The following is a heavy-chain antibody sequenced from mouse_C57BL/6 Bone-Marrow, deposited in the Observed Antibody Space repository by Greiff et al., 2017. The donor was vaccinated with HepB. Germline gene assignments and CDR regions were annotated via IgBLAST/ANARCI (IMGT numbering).Heavy chain of an antibody. CDR3: TTWYGSSFYYFDY. V-gene: IGHV14-4*01. CDR2: IDPENGDT. D-gene: IGHD1-1*01. CDR1: GFNIKDDY. Sequence: EVKLLESGAELVRPGASVKLSCTASGFNIKDDYMHWVKQRPEQGLEWIGWIDPENGDTEYASKFQGKATITADTSSNTAYLQLSSLTSEDTAVYYCTTWYGSSFYYFDYWGQGTTLTVSS. J-gene: IGHJ2*01.